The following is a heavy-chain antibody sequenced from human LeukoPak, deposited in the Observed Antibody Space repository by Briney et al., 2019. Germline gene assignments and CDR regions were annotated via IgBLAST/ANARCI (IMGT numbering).Heavy chain of an antibody. CDR1: GFTFDDYA. Sequence: GGSLRLSCAASGFTFDDYAMHWVRQAPGRVLEWGSSISGDGGSTYYVDSVKGRFTISRHNSKNSLYLQMNSLRTEDTALYYCAKDVTGYSSSWYSWFDPWGQGTLVTVSS. J-gene: IGHJ5*02. CDR2: ISGDGGST. CDR3: AKDVTGYSSSWYSWFDP. V-gene: IGHV3-43*02. D-gene: IGHD6-13*01.